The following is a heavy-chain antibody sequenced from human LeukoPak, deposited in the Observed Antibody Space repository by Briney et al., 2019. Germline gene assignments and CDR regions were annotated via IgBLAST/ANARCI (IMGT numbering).Heavy chain of an antibody. V-gene: IGHV3-48*01. CDR2: ISSSSSTV. Sequence: PAGTLSLYSAASGFTSSSYSMIWHPQAPGQGREWVSYISSSSSTVYYADYVKGRFTITRDNAKNSVYLEMNSLRAEDTAVYYCARGWGSYYLLDYWGQGTLVTVSS. CDR1: GFTSSSYS. J-gene: IGHJ4*02. CDR3: ARGWGSYYLLDY. D-gene: IGHD1-26*01.